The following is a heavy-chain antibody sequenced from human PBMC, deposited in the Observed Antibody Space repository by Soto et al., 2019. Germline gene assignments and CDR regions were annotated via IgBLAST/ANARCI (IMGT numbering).Heavy chain of an antibody. CDR2: IYHSGST. CDR1: GGSISSGGYS. Sequence: SETLSFTCAVSGGSISSGGYSWGWIRQPPGKGLEWIGYIYHSGSTYYNPSLKSRVTISVDRSKNQFSLKLSSVTAADTAVYYCARVPDRWGQGTLVTVSS. J-gene: IGHJ5*02. CDR3: ARVPDR. V-gene: IGHV4-30-2*01. D-gene: IGHD2-2*01.